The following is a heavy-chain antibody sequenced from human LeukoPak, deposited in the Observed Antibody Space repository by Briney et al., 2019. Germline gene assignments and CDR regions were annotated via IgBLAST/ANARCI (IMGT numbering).Heavy chain of an antibody. CDR2: IYYSGST. CDR3: ARGRGYGSGSYYSGWFDP. Sequence: SETLSPTCTVSGGSISSYYWSWIRQPPGKGLEWIGYIYYSGSTNYNPSLKSRVTISVDTSRNQFSLKLISVTAADTAVYYCARGRGYGSGSYYSGWFDPWGQGTLVTVSS. CDR1: GGSISSYY. V-gene: IGHV4-59*01. D-gene: IGHD3-10*01. J-gene: IGHJ5*02.